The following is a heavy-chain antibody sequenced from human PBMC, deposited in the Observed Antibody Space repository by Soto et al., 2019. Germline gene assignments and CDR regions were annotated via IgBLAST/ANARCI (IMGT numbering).Heavy chain of an antibody. CDR3: AREGYSGYDWPYYYYMDV. CDR1: GYTFTSYY. CDR2: INPSGGST. V-gene: IGHV1-46*03. J-gene: IGHJ6*03. D-gene: IGHD5-12*01. Sequence: GASVKVSCKASGYTFTSYYPHWVRQAPGQGLEWMGIINPSGGSTSYAQKFQGRVTMTRDTSTSTVYMQLSSLRSEDTAVYYCAREGYSGYDWPYYYYMDVWGKGTTVTVSS.